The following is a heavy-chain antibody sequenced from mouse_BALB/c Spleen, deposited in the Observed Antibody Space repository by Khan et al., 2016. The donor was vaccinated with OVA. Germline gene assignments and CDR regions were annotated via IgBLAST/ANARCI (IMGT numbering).Heavy chain of an antibody. CDR1: ASTLKDP. Sequence: VQLQQSGPSLLNPGPSVRFPSPLPASTLKDPKCTGVNRGLNRARRGFGGLVLGIGKPKYDPKFQGKATITADTSSNTAYLQLSSLTSEDTAVYYCARTTTATWYFDVWGAGTTVTVSS. J-gene: IGHJ1*01. V-gene: IGHV14-3*02. CDR3: ARTTTATWYFDV. CDR2: LVLGIGKP. D-gene: IGHD1-2*01.